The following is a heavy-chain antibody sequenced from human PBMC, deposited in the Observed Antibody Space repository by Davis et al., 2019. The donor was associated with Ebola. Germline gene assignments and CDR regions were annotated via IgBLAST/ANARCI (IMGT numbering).Heavy chain of an antibody. D-gene: IGHD2-8*01. CDR3: ARYATFYYYYYMDV. CDR1: GYTFTGYY. V-gene: IGHV1-2*02. Sequence: ASVKVSCKASGYTFTGYYMHWVRQAPGQGLEWMGWINPNSGGTNYAQKFQGRVTMTRDTSISTAYMELSSLRSEDTAVYYCARYATFYYYYYMDVWGKGTTVTVSS. CDR2: INPNSGGT. J-gene: IGHJ6*03.